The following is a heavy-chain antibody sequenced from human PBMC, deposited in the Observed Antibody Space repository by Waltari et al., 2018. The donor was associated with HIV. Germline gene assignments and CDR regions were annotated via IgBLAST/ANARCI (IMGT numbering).Heavy chain of an antibody. CDR3: AKGMKFYGP. CDR2: LYFDGIS. D-gene: IGHD3-10*01. J-gene: IGHJ5*02. CDR1: SFSVLANY. Sequence: EVKLATTGGNLVLPVESLRLSGVRSSFSVLANYFSWIRRSPGSVLECVAVLYFDGISHDSESVRGRFVVSRDSSKNTVFLHMNSVKLEDTALYFCAKGMKFYGPWGQGTQVTVSP. V-gene: IGHV3-53*05.